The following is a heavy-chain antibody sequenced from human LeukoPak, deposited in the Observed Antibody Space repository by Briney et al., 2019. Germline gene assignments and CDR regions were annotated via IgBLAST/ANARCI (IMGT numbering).Heavy chain of an antibody. Sequence: SVKVSCKASGGTFSSYAISWVRQAPGQGLEWMGGIIPIFGTANYAQKFQGRVTITADKSTSTAYMELSSLRSEDTAVYYCARGAKYCGGDCYWKFAFDIWGQGTMVTVSS. CDR1: GGTFSSYA. CDR3: ARGAKYCGGDCYWKFAFDI. V-gene: IGHV1-69*06. J-gene: IGHJ3*02. D-gene: IGHD2-21*02. CDR2: IIPIFGTA.